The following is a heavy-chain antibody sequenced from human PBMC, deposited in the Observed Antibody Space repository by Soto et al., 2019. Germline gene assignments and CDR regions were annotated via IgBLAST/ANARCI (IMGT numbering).Heavy chain of an antibody. Sequence: SETLSLTCTVSGGSISSYYWSWIRQPPGKGLEWIAYIYDTGISGYTPSTSYNPSLKSRVTMSVDTSKSQFSLKLTSVTAADTAVYYCARGEDAFFYYGLDDWGQGITVTVSS. CDR3: ARGEDAFFYYGLDD. CDR1: GGSISSYY. CDR2: IYDTGISGYTPST. J-gene: IGHJ6*02. V-gene: IGHV4-59*01.